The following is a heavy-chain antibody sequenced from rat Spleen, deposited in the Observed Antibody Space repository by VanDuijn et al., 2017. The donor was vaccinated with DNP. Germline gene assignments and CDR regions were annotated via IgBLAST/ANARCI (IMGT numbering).Heavy chain of an antibody. Sequence: EVQLVESGGGLLQPGRSLKLSCAASGFTFSNYGMAWVRQAPTKGLEWVTSIDYAGRNTYYGDSVKGRFTISRDNAKSTLYLQLNSLRPEDPATYYCARPDYWGQGVMVTVAS. V-gene: IGHV5S23*01. CDR2: IDYAGRNT. CDR1: GFTFSNYG. CDR3: ARPDY. J-gene: IGHJ2*01.